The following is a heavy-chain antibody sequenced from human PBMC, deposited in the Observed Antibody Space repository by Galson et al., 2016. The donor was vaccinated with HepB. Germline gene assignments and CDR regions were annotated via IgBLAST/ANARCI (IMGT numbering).Heavy chain of an antibody. CDR3: AYRPGSGDGAGFDV. D-gene: IGHD3-3*01. Sequence: PALVTPTQTLTLTCTLSGFSLRTNKVGVGWTRQPPEKALEWLAVVYWDGEKRYSPSLKGRATITADNSKNQVVLTVTNVDPVDTGTYSWAYRPGSGDGAGFDVWGRGTLVTVSS. V-gene: IGHV2-5*02. CDR2: VYWDGEK. CDR1: GFSLRTNKVG. J-gene: IGHJ2*01.